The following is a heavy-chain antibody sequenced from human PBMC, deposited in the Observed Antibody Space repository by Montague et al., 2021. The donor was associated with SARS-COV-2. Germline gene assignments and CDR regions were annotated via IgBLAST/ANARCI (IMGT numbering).Heavy chain of an antibody. J-gene: IGHJ5*02. D-gene: IGHD6-6*01. Sequence: SETLSLTCAVSGGSISGISWSWVRHPDGKGLEWIGRVTTSGTTNYSPSLRSRVTMSVDTSKNQFSLNLNSVTAADTAIYYCARTPTRPLSLDPWGQGTLVTVSS. V-gene: IGHV4-4*07. CDR1: GGSISGIS. CDR2: VTTSGTT. CDR3: ARTPTRPLSLDP.